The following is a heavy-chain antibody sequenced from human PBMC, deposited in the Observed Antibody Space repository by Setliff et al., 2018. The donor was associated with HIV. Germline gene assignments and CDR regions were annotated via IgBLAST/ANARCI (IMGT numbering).Heavy chain of an antibody. CDR1: GGSINSGHYY. CDR3: AGDRYAGEIDY. Sequence: ASETLSLTCSVSGGSINSGHYYWSWIRHHPGKGLEWIGYIYYTGSTYFNPSLKSRLTLSIDTSKNQFSLKLSSVTAADTAVYYCAGDRYAGEIDYWGQGTLVTVSS. CDR2: IYYTGST. D-gene: IGHD3-10*01. J-gene: IGHJ4*02. V-gene: IGHV4-31*03.